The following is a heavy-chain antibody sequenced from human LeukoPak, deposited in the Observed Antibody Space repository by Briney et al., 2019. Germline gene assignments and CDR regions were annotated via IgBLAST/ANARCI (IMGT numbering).Heavy chain of an antibody. CDR1: GYSFGKVK. CDR2: VSGNGVYK. CDR3: SKTDYRRNGSPTHFDF. V-gene: IGHV3-23*01. D-gene: IGHD4-11*01. J-gene: IGHJ4*02. Sequence: GGLLRFTSAASGYSFGKVKRICVGEAPGMGMEWVSAVSGNGVYKFYGDSVKGRFTISRDNSNNTLFLQMNSLRAEDTARYYGSKTDYRRNGSPTHFDFWGQGTLVTVSS.